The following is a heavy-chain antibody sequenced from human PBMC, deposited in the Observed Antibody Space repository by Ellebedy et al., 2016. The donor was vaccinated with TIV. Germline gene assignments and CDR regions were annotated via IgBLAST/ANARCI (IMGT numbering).Heavy chain of an antibody. CDR3: AKDSGKYGWNSEY. CDR2: ISGSGDNT. V-gene: IGHV3-23*01. CDR1: GFTFSSYV. Sequence: GESLKISCAASGFTFSSYVMSWVRQAPEKGLEWVSGISGSGDNTHHAESVKGRFTISRDNSKNTLYLQMNSLRGEDTALYYCAKDSGKYGWNSEYWGQGTQVTVSS. D-gene: IGHD3-10*01. J-gene: IGHJ4*02.